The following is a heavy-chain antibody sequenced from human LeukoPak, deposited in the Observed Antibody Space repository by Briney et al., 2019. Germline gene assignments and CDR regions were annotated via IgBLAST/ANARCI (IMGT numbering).Heavy chain of an antibody. J-gene: IGHJ4*02. D-gene: IGHD3-22*01. CDR2: ISSSSSYI. Sequence: GGSLRLXCAASGFTCSSYSMNWVRRAPGKGLEWVSSISSSSSYIYYADSVKGRFTISRDNAKNSLYLQMNSLRAEDTAVYYCASPNYYDSSGCRYWGQGTLVTVSS. V-gene: IGHV3-21*01. CDR1: GFTCSSYS. CDR3: ASPNYYDSSGCRY.